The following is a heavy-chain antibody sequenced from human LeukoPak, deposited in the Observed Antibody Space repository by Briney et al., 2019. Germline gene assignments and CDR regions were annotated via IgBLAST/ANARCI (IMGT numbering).Heavy chain of an antibody. Sequence: GGSLRLSCAASGFTFDDYAMHWVRQAPGKGLVWVSRINGVGSSTSYADSVKGRFTISRDNAKSTVYLQINSLRAEDTAVYYCARGGSEGYGRAVDCWGQGTLVTVSS. CDR3: ARGGSEGYGRAVDC. D-gene: IGHD3-10*01. J-gene: IGHJ4*02. V-gene: IGHV3-74*01. CDR2: INGVGSST. CDR1: GFTFDDYA.